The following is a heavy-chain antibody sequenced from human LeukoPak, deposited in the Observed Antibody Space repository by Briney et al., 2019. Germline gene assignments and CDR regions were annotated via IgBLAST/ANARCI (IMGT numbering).Heavy chain of an antibody. Sequence: GGSLRLSCAASGFTFSRYSMHWVRQAPGKGLVWVPRISSDGSNTNYADSVKGRFTISRYNAKNTLYLQMNSLRAEDTALYYCARQNRDFDYWGQGTLVTVSS. CDR3: ARQNRDFDY. CDR2: ISSDGSNT. D-gene: IGHD1-14*01. CDR1: GFTFSRYS. V-gene: IGHV3-74*01. J-gene: IGHJ4*02.